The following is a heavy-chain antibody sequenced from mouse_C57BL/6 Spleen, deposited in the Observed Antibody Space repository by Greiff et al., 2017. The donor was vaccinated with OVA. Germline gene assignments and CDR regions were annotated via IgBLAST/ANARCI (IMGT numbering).Heavy chain of an antibody. V-gene: IGHV1-52*01. CDR1: GYTFTSYW. CDR3: ARDYYSSGY. D-gene: IGHD1-1*01. Sequence: QVHVKQPGAELLGPGSSVKLSCKASGYTFTSYWMHWVKQRPIRGLEWIGNIVPSASETHYNQKFKDKATLIVYISFSTALMQLSSLTSGDSVVYYCARDYYSSGYGGHGANLTVSS. J-gene: IGHJ2*01. CDR2: IVPSASET.